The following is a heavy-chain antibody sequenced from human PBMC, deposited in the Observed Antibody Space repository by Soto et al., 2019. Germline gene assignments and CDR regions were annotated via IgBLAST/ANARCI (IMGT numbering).Heavy chain of an antibody. V-gene: IGHV5-51*01. CDR2: IYPGDSDT. J-gene: IGHJ4*02. CDR3: GRQDGGPTTPADY. D-gene: IGHD1-26*01. Sequence: EVQLVQSGAEVKKPGESLKISCKASGYSFTTYWIDWVRQMPGKGLEWMGTIYPGDSDTRYSPSFQGQVTISADKSISTAYLQWTSLKASDTAMYYCGRQDGGPTTPADYWGQGTLVTVSS. CDR1: GYSFTTYW.